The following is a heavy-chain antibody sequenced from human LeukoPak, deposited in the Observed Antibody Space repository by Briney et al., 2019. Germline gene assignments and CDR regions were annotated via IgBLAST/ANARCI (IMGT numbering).Heavy chain of an antibody. Sequence: QPGGSLRLSCAASGFTFSSYGMHWVRQAPGKGLEWVAVISYDGSNKYYADSVKGRFTISGDNSKNTLYLQMNSLRAEDTAVYYCAKDGRGGMDVWGKGTTVTVSS. CDR3: AKDGRGGMDV. D-gene: IGHD1-1*01. J-gene: IGHJ6*04. V-gene: IGHV3-30*18. CDR2: ISYDGSNK. CDR1: GFTFSSYG.